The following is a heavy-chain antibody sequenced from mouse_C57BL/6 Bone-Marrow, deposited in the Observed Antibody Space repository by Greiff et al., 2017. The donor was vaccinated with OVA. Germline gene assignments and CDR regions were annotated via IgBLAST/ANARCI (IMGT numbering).Heavy chain of an antibody. Sequence: VQLQQPGAELVMPGASVKLSCKASGYTFTSYWMHWVKQRPGQGLEWIGEIDPSDSYTNYNQKFKGKSTLTVDKSSSTAYMQLSSLTSEDSAVYYCARRKTAQAQDYYAMDYWGQGTSGTVSS. D-gene: IGHD3-2*02. J-gene: IGHJ4*01. CDR1: GYTFTSYW. V-gene: IGHV1-69*01. CDR2: IDPSDSYT. CDR3: ARRKTAQAQDYYAMDY.